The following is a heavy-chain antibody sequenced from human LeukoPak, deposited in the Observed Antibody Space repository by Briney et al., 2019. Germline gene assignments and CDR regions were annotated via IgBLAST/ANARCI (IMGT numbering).Heavy chain of an antibody. CDR1: GGSVSSSY. Sequence: PSETLSLTCTVSGGSVSSSYWSWIRQPPGQGLEWIGYIYYSGSTAYNPSLKSRVTISVDTSKNQFSLKLTSVTAADTAVYYCARHFYGSGSYFIFDYWGQGTLVTVSS. J-gene: IGHJ4*02. D-gene: IGHD3-10*01. CDR3: ARHFYGSGSYFIFDY. CDR2: IYYSGST. V-gene: IGHV4-59*08.